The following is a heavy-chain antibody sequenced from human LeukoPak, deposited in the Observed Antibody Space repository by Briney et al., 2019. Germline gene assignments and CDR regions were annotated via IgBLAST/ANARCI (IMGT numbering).Heavy chain of an antibody. CDR2: ISGSGGNT. CDR1: GSPFSSYA. J-gene: IGHJ4*02. CDR3: AAENYDILTGYYRWFDY. Sequence: GSLLLSCAASGSPFSSYAMSGVRRAPGKGREWVSAISGSGGNTYDAASVKGRFTISRDNSKNTLYLQMNSLRAEDTAVYYCAAENYDILTGYYRWFDYWGQGTLVTVSS. D-gene: IGHD3-9*01. V-gene: IGHV3-23*01.